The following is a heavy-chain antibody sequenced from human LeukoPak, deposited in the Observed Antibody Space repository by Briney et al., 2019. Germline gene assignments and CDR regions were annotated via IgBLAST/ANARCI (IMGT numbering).Heavy chain of an antibody. J-gene: IGHJ6*02. D-gene: IGHD3-22*01. CDR2: IGNDGRMM. Sequence: GGSLRLSCAASGFTLRSHPMNWVRQAPGKGLEWVSYIGNDGRMMYYADSVKGRFTISRDSAKNSLYLQMNSLGADDTAVYYCARDDSHFDSSGYFHNYYYSMDVWGQGTTVTVSS. V-gene: IGHV3-48*03. CDR3: ARDDSHFDSSGYFHNYYYSMDV. CDR1: GFTLRSHP.